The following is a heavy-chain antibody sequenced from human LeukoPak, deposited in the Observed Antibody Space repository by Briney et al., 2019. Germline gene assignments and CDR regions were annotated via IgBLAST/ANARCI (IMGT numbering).Heavy chain of an antibody. CDR1: GDSISSGRYY. CDR2: ISSSGST. Sequence: PSETLSLICTVSGDSISSGRYYWSWIRQPAGKGLEWIGRISSSGSTNYNPSLKSRVTISVDTSKNQFSLKLSSVTAADTAVYFCARGPYSYDSSGAFDIWGQGTMVTVSS. V-gene: IGHV4-61*02. D-gene: IGHD3-22*01. J-gene: IGHJ3*02. CDR3: ARGPYSYDSSGAFDI.